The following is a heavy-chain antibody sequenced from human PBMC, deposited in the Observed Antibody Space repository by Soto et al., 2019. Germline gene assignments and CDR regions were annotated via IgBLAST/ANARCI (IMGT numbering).Heavy chain of an antibody. CDR1: GFIFSNYG. CDR2: IWNDGSKE. V-gene: IGHV3-33*01. CDR3: TTDQDGDYDNNYFDY. Sequence: GGSLRLSCAASGFIFSNYGRHWVRQAPGKGLEWVAVIWNDGSKEYYVDSVKGRFTISRDNLKNTVSLQMNSLKTEDTAVYYCTTDQDGDYDNNYFDYWGQGTLVTVSS. J-gene: IGHJ4*02. D-gene: IGHD4-17*01.